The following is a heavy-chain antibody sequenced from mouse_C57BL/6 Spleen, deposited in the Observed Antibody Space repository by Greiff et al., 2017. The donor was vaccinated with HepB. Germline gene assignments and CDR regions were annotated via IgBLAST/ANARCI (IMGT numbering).Heavy chain of an antibody. Sequence: EVQLVESGGGLVKPGGSLKLSCAASGFTFSDYGMHWVRQAPEKGLEWVAYISSGSSTTYYADTVKGRFTISRDNAKNTLFLQMTSLRSEDTAMYYSERGSSTYAMDDWGQGTSVTVSS. D-gene: IGHD1-1*01. CDR2: ISSGSSTT. J-gene: IGHJ4*01. CDR1: GFTFSDYG. CDR3: ERGSSTYAMDD. V-gene: IGHV5-17*01.